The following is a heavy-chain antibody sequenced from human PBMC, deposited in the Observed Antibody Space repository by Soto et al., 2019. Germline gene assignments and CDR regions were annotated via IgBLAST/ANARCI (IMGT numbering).Heavy chain of an antibody. CDR2: IWYDGSNK. J-gene: IGHJ6*02. V-gene: IGHV3-33*01. CDR3: ARAPYGGNTYNYYYYGMDV. Sequence: QVQLVESGGGVVQPGKSLRLSCAVSGFTFSTYGMHWVRQAPGKGLEWVAVIWYDGSNKYYADSVKGRFTISRDNSKNTLYLQMNSLRAEDTAVYYCARAPYGGNTYNYYYYGMDVWGQGTTVTVSS. CDR1: GFTFSTYG. D-gene: IGHD4-17*01.